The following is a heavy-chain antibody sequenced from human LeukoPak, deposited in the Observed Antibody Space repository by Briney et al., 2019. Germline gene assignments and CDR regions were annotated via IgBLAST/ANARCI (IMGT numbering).Heavy chain of an antibody. CDR3: AELGITLIGGV. CDR2: IISSGSTI. V-gene: IGHV3-48*02. CDR1: GFTFSSYG. J-gene: IGHJ6*04. D-gene: IGHD3-10*02. Sequence: RGSLRLSCAPSGFTFSSYGMSWVRQAPGKGLEWVSYIISSGSTIYYADSVKGRFTISRDNAKNSLYLQMSSLRDEDTAVYYCAELGITLIGGVWGKGTTVTISS.